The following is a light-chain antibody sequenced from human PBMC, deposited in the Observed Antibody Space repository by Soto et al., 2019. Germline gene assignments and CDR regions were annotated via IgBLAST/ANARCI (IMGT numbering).Light chain of an antibody. CDR2: EVV. V-gene: IGLV2-8*01. Sequence: QSVLTQPPSASGSPGQSVTISCTGTKNDIGVYDFVSWYRHHPGKAPRLIIYEVVQRPSGVPDRFSGSKSGNTASLTVSGLQAADEAEYFCFSFTTTSTDVFGTGTKVTVL. CDR1: KNDIGVYDF. CDR3: FSFTTTSTDV. J-gene: IGLJ1*01.